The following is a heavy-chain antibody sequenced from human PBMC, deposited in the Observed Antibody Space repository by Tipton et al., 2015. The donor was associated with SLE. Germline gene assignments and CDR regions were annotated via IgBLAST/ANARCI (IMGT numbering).Heavy chain of an antibody. CDR1: GFTFSSYA. CDR2: ISGSGGST. Sequence: SLRLSCAASGFTFSSYAMSWVRQAPGKGLEWVSAISGSGGSTYNADSVKGRFTISRDNSKNTLYLQMNSLRAEDTAVYYCARARITMVRARGAFDIWGQGTMVTVSS. D-gene: IGHD3-10*01. J-gene: IGHJ3*02. V-gene: IGHV3-23*01. CDR3: ARARITMVRARGAFDI.